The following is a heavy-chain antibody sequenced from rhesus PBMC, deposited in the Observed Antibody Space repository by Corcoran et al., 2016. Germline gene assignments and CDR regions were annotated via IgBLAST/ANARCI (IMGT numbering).Heavy chain of an antibody. D-gene: IGHD5-12*01. Sequence: QVQLQESGPGLVKPSETLSLTCAVSGGSITSNYWSWIRQSPGKGLGWIGRNHGGGGSADYNPSLKSRFTISTDTSKNQFSLNLNSMTAADTAVYYCARWIQLQLDSWGQGVVVTVSS. CDR3: ARWIQLQLDS. CDR2: NHGGGGSA. J-gene: IGHJ6*01. CDR1: GGSITSNY. V-gene: IGHV4-160*01.